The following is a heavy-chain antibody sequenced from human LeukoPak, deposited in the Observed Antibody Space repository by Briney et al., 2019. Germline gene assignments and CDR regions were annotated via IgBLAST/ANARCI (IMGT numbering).Heavy chain of an antibody. Sequence: SGTLSLTCAVSGGSMTSTKWGSWVRQPPGTGLEWVWEIYHSGTTNYNPSLKSRITVSVDKSKNQVSLNLSSVTAADTAVYYCVTSTVMNEFCFDYWVQGTLVSVSS. CDR3: VTSTVMNEFCFDY. CDR2: IYHSGTT. D-gene: IGHD4-17*01. CDR1: GGSMTSTKW. J-gene: IGHJ4*02. V-gene: IGHV4-4*02.